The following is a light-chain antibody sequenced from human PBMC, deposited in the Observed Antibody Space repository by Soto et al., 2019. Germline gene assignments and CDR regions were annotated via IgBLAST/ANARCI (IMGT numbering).Light chain of an antibody. CDR2: GAS. CDR1: QSVTSRY. CDR3: QQYSNWPT. V-gene: IGKV3-15*01. J-gene: IGKJ5*01. Sequence: EIVMTQSPATLSVSPGERATLSCRASQSVTSRYLAWYQQRPGQAPRLLISGASTRATGIAARFSGSGSGREFTLTISSLQSEDSALYYCQQYSNWPTFGQGTRLEIK.